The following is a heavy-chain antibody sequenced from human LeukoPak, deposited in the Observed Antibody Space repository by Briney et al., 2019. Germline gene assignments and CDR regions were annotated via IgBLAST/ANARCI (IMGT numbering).Heavy chain of an antibody. J-gene: IGHJ2*01. Sequence: ASETLSLTCTVSGGSISSYYRSWIRQPPGKGLEWIGYIYYSGSTYYNPSLKSRVSISVDTSKNQISLKLRSVTAADTAVYYCVREAWDSSRPGYFDLWGRGTLVTVSS. CDR2: IYYSGST. CDR1: GGSISSYY. D-gene: IGHD1-14*01. CDR3: VREAWDSSRPGYFDL. V-gene: IGHV4-59*01.